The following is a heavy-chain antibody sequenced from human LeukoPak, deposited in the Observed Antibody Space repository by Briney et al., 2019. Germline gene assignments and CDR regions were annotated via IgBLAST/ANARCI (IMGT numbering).Heavy chain of an antibody. CDR1: GFSLSTSGMR. V-gene: IGHV2-70*04. J-gene: IGHJ4*02. CDR2: IDWDDDK. Sequence: SGPALVKPTQTLTLTCTFSGFSLSTSGMRVSWIRQPPGKALEWLARIDWDDDKFHSTSLKTRLTISKDTSKNQVVLTMTNMDPVDTATYYCARDYGSGSYLDYWGQGTLVTVSS. CDR3: ARDYGSGSYLDY. D-gene: IGHD3-10*01.